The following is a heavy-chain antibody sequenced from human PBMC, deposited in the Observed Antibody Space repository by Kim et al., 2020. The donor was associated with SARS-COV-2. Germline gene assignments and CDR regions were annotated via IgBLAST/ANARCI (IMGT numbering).Heavy chain of an antibody. J-gene: IGHJ4*02. V-gene: IGHV4-59*08. Sequence: NPALQSRVTISVDTSKNQFSLKLSSVPAADTAVYYCARHYGIVGATRYDYWGQGTLVTVSS. D-gene: IGHD1-26*01. CDR3: ARHYGIVGATRYDY.